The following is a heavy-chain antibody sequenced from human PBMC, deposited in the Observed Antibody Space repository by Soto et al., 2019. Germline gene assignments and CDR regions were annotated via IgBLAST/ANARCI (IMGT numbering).Heavy chain of an antibody. Sequence: GGSLRLSCAASGFTFSSYAMSWVRQAPGKGLEWVSAISGSGGSTYYADSVKGRFTISRDNSKNTLYLQMNSLRAEDTAVYYCAKGRAAVAGGTRGYFDYWGQGTLVTVSS. CDR1: GFTFSSYA. CDR3: AKGRAAVAGGTRGYFDY. CDR2: ISGSGGST. J-gene: IGHJ4*02. D-gene: IGHD6-19*01. V-gene: IGHV3-23*01.